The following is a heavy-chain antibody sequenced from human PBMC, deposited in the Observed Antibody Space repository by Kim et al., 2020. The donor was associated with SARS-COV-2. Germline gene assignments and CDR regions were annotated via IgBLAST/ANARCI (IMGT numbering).Heavy chain of an antibody. D-gene: IGHD3-10*01. V-gene: IGHV3-53*01. CDR3: AREAVRGVLRK. J-gene: IGHJ4*02. CDR1: GFTVSSNY. Sequence: GGSLRLSCAASGFTVSSNYMSWVRQAPGKGLEWVSVIYSGGSTYYADSVKGRFTISRDNSKNTLYLQMNSLRAEDTAVYYCAREAVRGVLRKGGQGTLVTVSS. CDR2: IYSGGST.